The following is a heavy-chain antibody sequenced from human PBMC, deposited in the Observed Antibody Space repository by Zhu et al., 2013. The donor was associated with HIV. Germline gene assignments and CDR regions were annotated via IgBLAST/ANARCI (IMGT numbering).Heavy chain of an antibody. CDR2: INPNSGGT. CDR1: GYTFSNYG. J-gene: IGHJ4*02. CDR3: ARERGLEIRGDFDY. V-gene: IGHV1-18*01. D-gene: IGHD1-7*01. Sequence: QVQLVQSGAEMKKPGASVKVSCKASGYTFSNYGITWVRQAPGQGLEWMGWINPNSGGTNYAQRFQGRVTITADKSTSTVYMELSSLRSDDTALYYCARERGLEIRGDFDYWGQGTLVTVSS.